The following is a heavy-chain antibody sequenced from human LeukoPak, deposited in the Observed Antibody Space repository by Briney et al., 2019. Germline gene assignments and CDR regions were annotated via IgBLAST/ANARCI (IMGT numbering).Heavy chain of an antibody. D-gene: IGHD3-10*01. CDR2: IYISGST. V-gene: IGHV4-4*07. Sequence: PSETLSLTCTVSGGSISNYYWSWVRQPAGKGLEWIGRIYISGSTNYNPSLKGRVTISVDKSKNQFSLKLSSVTAADTAAYYCARFHGSGFYLDYWGQGTLVTVSS. J-gene: IGHJ4*02. CDR1: GGSISNYY. CDR3: ARFHGSGFYLDY.